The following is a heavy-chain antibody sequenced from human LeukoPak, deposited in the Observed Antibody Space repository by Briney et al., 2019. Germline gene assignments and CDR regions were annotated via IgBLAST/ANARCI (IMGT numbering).Heavy chain of an antibody. Sequence: SETLSLTCTVSGGSSSTYFWSWIRQPAGKGLEWIGRVYASGSTSYNPSLRSRVSVSVDRSKNQFSLSLYSVTAADTAVYYCGRQERKTGTPPFDPWGQGTLVTVSS. D-gene: IGHD1-1*01. CDR1: GGSSSTYF. CDR2: VYASGST. V-gene: IGHV4-4*07. CDR3: GRQERKTGTPPFDP. J-gene: IGHJ5*02.